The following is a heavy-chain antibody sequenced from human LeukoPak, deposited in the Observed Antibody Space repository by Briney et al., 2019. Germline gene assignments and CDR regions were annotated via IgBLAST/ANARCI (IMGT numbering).Heavy chain of an antibody. V-gene: IGHV4-34*01. CDR3: ARPSPDTAMAIDY. J-gene: IGHJ4*02. CDR1: GGSFSGYY. CDR2: INHSGST. Sequence: PSETLSLTCAVYGGSFSGYYWCWIRQPPGKGLEWIGEINHSGSTNYIPSLKSRVTISVDTSKNQFSLKLSSVTAADTAVYYCARPSPDTAMAIDYWGQGTLVTVSS. D-gene: IGHD5-18*01.